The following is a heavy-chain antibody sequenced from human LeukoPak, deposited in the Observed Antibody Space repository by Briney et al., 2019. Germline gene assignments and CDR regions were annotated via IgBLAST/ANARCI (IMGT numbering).Heavy chain of an antibody. Sequence: GGSLRLSCTASVFTFSSYIMNWVRQAPGKGLEWTSCINGGSSTIWYADSAKGRCTISRDNAKNSVYLQMNSLRADDTATYYCARERDWAFDFWGQGTLVAVSS. CDR3: ARERDWAFDF. V-gene: IGHV3-48*04. D-gene: IGHD3/OR15-3a*01. J-gene: IGHJ4*02. CDR1: VFTFSSYI. CDR2: INGGSSTI.